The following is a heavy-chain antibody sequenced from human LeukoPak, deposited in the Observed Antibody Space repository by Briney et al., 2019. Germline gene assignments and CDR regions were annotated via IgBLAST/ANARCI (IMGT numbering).Heavy chain of an antibody. D-gene: IGHD1-26*01. J-gene: IGHJ5*02. V-gene: IGHV4-61*02. Sequence: PSETLSLTCTVSGGSISSGSYYWSWIRQPAGKGLEWIGRIYTSGSTNYNPSLKSRVTISVDTSKNQFSLKLSSVTAADTDVYYCAREVVGATTWFDPWGQGTLVTVSS. CDR3: AREVVGATTWFDP. CDR1: GGSISSGSYY. CDR2: IYTSGST.